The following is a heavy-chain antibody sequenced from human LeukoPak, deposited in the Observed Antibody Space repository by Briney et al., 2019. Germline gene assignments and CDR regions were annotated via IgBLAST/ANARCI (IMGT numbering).Heavy chain of an antibody. J-gene: IGHJ4*02. CDR2: INHSGST. V-gene: IGHV4-34*01. CDR1: GGSFSGYY. Sequence: SETLSFTCAVYGGSFSGYYWSWIRQPPGKGLEWISEINHSGSTNYNPSLKSRVTISVDTSKNQSSLKLSSVTAADTAVYYCASGRWGLIDYWGQGTLVTVSS. D-gene: IGHD5-24*01. CDR3: ASGRWGLIDY.